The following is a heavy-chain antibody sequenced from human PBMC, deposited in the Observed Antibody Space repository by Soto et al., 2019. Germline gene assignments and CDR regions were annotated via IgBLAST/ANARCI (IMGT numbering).Heavy chain of an antibody. CDR2: ISGSGGST. V-gene: IGHV3-23*01. CDR1: GFTFSSYA. CDR3: AKWSDIVVVPAAEDPFLQHPHNWFDP. Sequence: EVQLLESGGGLVQPGGSLRLSCAASGFTFSSYAMSWVRQAPGKGLEWVSAISGSGGSTYYADSVKGRFTISRDNSKNTLYLQMNSLRAEDTAVYYCAKWSDIVVVPAAEDPFLQHPHNWFDPWGQGTLVTVSS. D-gene: IGHD2-2*01. J-gene: IGHJ5*02.